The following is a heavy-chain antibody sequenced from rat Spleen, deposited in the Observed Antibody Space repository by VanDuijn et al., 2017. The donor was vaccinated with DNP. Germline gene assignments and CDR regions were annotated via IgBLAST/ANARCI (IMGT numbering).Heavy chain of an antibody. V-gene: IGHV5-22*01. CDR3: ARPEDYFDY. CDR2: ISYEGSST. Sequence: EVQLVESGGGLVQPGRSLKLSCAASGFTFSDYYMAWVRQAPKKGLEWVASISYEGSSTYYGDSVKGRFTISRDNAKSTLYLQMNSLRSEDTATYYCARPEDYFDYWSQGVMVTVSS. CDR1: GFTFSDYY. J-gene: IGHJ2*01.